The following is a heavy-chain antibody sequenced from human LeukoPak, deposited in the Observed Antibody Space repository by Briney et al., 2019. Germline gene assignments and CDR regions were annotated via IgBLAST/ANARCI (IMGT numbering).Heavy chain of an antibody. CDR3: ARDVRKQGLWS. CDR1: GFTVSTNY. CDR2: IYSGDRT. D-gene: IGHD3-10*01. J-gene: IGHJ4*02. Sequence: PGGSLRLSCAASGFTVSTNYMSCVRQAPAKGLEWVSIIYSGDRTDYADSLKGRFTISRDTSKNTLSLQMSSLKAEDTAVYYCARDVRKQGLWSWGQGTLVTVSS. V-gene: IGHV3-66*01.